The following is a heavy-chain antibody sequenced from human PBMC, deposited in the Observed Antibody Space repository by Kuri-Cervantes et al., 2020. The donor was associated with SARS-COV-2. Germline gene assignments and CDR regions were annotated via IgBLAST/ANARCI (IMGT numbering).Heavy chain of an antibody. V-gene: IGHV4-30-4*08. J-gene: IGHJ4*02. CDR3: ARYSPPPERPFYAYVLDS. CDR2: IYYSGCT. D-gene: IGHD2/OR15-2a*01. CDR1: GCSISSGDYY. Sequence: SETLSLTCTVSGCSISSGDYYWSWIRQPPGKGLEWIGYIYYSGCTYYNPSLKSRVTISLDTSKNQFSLKLYSVPAADTAVYYRARYSPPPERPFYAYVLDSWGQGTLVTVSS.